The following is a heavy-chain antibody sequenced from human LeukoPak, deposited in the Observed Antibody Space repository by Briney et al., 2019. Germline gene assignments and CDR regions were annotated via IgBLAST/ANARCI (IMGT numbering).Heavy chain of an antibody. Sequence: PSETLSLTCTVSGGSITSYYWNWIRQPPGKGLEWIGYIYYSGSTNYNPSLKSRVTISEDTSKNQFSLKLSSVTAADTAVYYCARATRITIFGVVRGYWFDPWGQGTLVTVSS. CDR3: ARATRITIFGVVRGYWFDP. CDR1: GGSITSYY. J-gene: IGHJ5*02. CDR2: IYYSGST. V-gene: IGHV4-59*01. D-gene: IGHD3-3*01.